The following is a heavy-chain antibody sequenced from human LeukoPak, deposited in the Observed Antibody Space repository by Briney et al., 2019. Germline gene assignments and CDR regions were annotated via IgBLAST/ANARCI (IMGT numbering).Heavy chain of an antibody. CDR3: ARSRWLQFGHFDY. D-gene: IGHD5-24*01. V-gene: IGHV3-33*01. Sequence: GGSLRLSCAASGFTFSTYAIHWVRQAPGKGLEWVAVIWYDGSEQYHADSVKGRFIISRDNSKSTSDLQMNSLRAEDTAVYYCARSRWLQFGHFDYWGQGTLVTVSS. CDR1: GFTFSTYA. J-gene: IGHJ4*02. CDR2: IWYDGSEQ.